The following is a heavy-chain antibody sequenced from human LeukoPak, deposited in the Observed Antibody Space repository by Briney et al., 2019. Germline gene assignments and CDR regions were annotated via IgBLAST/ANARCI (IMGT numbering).Heavy chain of an antibody. V-gene: IGHV4-34*01. D-gene: IGHD3-10*01. Sequence: PSETLSLTCAVYGESMIGHYWTWIRHPPGKRLEWIGEIHHSGGTNSNPSLKNRLTMSIDMSKNQFSLNLKSVTAADTAVYYCARATASGSGRAYDHWAQGNLVPVSS. CDR3: ARATASGSGRAYDH. CDR2: IHHSGGT. J-gene: IGHJ4*02. CDR1: GESMIGHY.